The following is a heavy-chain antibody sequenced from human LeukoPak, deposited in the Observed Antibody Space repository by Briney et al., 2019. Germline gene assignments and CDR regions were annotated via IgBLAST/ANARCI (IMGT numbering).Heavy chain of an antibody. D-gene: IGHD3-9*01. CDR3: ARSYYDILTGYSDFDY. CDR1: GGSISSYY. J-gene: IGHJ4*02. Sequence: PSETLSLTCTVSGGSISSYYWSWIRQPPGKGLEWIGYIYYSGSTNYNPSLKSRVTISVDTSKSQFSLKLSSVTAADTAVYYCARSYYDILTGYSDFDYWGQGTLVTVSS. V-gene: IGHV4-59*01. CDR2: IYYSGST.